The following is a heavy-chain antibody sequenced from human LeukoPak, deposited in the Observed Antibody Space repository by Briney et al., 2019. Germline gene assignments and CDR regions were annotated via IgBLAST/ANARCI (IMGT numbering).Heavy chain of an antibody. CDR3: AKRAYSSSWYLDY. Sequence: GGSLRLSCAASGFTFSSYGMHWVRQAPGKGLEWVAVISYDGSNKYYADSVKGRFTISRDNSKNTLYLQMNSLRAEDTAVYYCAKRAYSSSWYLDYWGQGTLVTVSS. J-gene: IGHJ4*02. V-gene: IGHV3-30*18. D-gene: IGHD6-13*01. CDR2: ISYDGSNK. CDR1: GFTFSSYG.